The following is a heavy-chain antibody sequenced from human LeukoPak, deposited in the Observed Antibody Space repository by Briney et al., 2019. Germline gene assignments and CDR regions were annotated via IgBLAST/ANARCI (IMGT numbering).Heavy chain of an antibody. Sequence: GGSLRLSCAASGITFSHYWMSWVRQAPGKGLEWVANIKQDGSEKYYIDSVKGRFTISRDNAKNSLYLQMNSLRAEDTAVYYCAKDFGYYDYVWGSYRYTGNDYWGQGTLVTVSS. CDR2: IKQDGSEK. CDR1: GITFSHYW. V-gene: IGHV3-7*01. D-gene: IGHD3-16*02. CDR3: AKDFGYYDYVWGSYRYTGNDY. J-gene: IGHJ4*02.